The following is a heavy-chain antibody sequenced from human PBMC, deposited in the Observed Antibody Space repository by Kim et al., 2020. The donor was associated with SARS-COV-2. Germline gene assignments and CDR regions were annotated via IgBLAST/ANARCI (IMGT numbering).Heavy chain of an antibody. CDR3: VRAGVSGYNRPHAY. Sequence: SVKVSCKAPGGTFSNYAISWVRQAPGQGLEWVGGFLPIVDSPVYAQKFQGRASITADESTSTAYMELTSLTSDDTALYYCVRAGVSGYNRPHAYWGLGTLVTVSS. J-gene: IGHJ4*02. V-gene: IGHV1-69*13. CDR1: GGTFSNYA. D-gene: IGHD5-12*01. CDR2: FLPIVDSP.